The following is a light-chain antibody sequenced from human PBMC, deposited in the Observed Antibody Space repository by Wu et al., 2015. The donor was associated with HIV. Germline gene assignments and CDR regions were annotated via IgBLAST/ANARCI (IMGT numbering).Light chain of an antibody. CDR2: DAS. J-gene: IGKJ5*01. CDR3: QQYNSGPIT. CDR1: QSVSSN. V-gene: IGKV3D-15*01. Sequence: KMMTQSPATLSVSPGERVTLSCRASQSVSSNLVWYQQKPGQAPRLLIYDASTRATGIPARFSGSGSGTDFTLTISSLQSEDFAIYYCQQYNSGPITFGQGTRLEIK.